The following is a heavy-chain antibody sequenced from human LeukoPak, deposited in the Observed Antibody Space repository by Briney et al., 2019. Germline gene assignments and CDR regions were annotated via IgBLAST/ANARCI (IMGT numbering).Heavy chain of an antibody. J-gene: IGHJ4*02. V-gene: IGHV3-7*01. CDR1: GFTFPSYW. CDR2: IKQDGSEI. Sequence: QAGGSLRLSCAASGFTFPSYWMSWVRQAPGTGLDWVANIKQDGSEIYYVDSVKGRFTISRDNAKNSLYLQMNSLRVEDAAVYYCARVSYGTGIPFADHWGQGTLVTVSP. D-gene: IGHD3-10*01. CDR3: ARVSYGTGIPFADH.